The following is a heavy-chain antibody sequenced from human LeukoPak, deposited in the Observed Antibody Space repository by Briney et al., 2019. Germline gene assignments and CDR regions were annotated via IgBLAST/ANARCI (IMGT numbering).Heavy chain of an antibody. CDR2: INPKSGGT. CDR1: TYTFTDYY. J-gene: IGHJ4*02. Sequence: ASVKVSCKASTYTFTDYYMHWVRQAPGQGLEWMGWINPKSGGTDYAQKFQGRVAMTSDTSIRTGYMELNNLTSYDTAVYYCARVDNRDWYYFDYWGQGSLVTVSS. D-gene: IGHD3/OR15-3a*01. CDR3: ARVDNRDWYYFDY. V-gene: IGHV1-2*02.